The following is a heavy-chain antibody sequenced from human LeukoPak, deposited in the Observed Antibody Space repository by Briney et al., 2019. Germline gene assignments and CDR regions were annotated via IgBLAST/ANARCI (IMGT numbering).Heavy chain of an antibody. CDR2: INPNSGSP. Sequence: ASVKVSCKASGYTFTGYYMHWVRQAPGQGLEWMGWINPNSGSPTYAQDFKGRFIISLDTSISTAYLQLSSLKAEDTAVYYCARGSPHYFDYWGQGTLVTVSS. V-gene: IGHV7-4-1*02. J-gene: IGHJ4*02. CDR3: ARGSPHYFDY. CDR1: GYTFTGYY.